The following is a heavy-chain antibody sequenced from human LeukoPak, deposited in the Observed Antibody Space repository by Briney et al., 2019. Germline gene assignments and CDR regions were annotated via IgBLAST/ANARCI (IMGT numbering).Heavy chain of an antibody. Sequence: SETLSLTCTVSGGSISSYYWSWIRQPPGKGLEWIGTIYYSGSTSYNPSLKSRVTISVDTSKNQFSLTLRSVTAADTAVYYCAGLGGSTEYWGQGTLVTVSS. CDR2: IYYSGST. CDR3: AGLGGSTEY. V-gene: IGHV4-59*04. CDR1: GGSISSYY. J-gene: IGHJ4*02. D-gene: IGHD3-16*01.